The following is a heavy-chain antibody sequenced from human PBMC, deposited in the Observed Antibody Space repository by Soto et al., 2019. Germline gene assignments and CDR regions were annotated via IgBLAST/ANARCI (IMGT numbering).Heavy chain of an antibody. V-gene: IGHV4-31*03. J-gene: IGHJ4*02. CDR2: IYYSGST. CDR1: GGSISSDGNY. Sequence: QVQLQESGPGLVKPSQTLSLTCTVSGGSISSDGNYWSWISQHPGKGQEWIGYIYYSGSTYYNPSLKSRVTISVDTSKNQFSLKLSSVTAADTAVYYCARSGYSYGPNPLLYWGQGTLVTVSS. D-gene: IGHD5-18*01. CDR3: ARSGYSYGPNPLLY.